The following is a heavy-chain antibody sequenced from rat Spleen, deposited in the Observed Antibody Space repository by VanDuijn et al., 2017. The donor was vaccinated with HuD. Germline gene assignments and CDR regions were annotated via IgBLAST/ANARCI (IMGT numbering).Heavy chain of an antibody. CDR3: ARDYGYDSYYFDY. CDR2: ISTSGGST. D-gene: IGHD1-7*01. Sequence: EVQLVESDGGLVQPGRSLKLSCAASGFTFSDYYMAWVRQAPTKGLEWVASISTSGGSTYYRDSVKGRFTVSRDNAKSTLYLQMDSLRSEDTATYYCARDYGYDSYYFDYWGQGVMVTVSS. J-gene: IGHJ2*01. V-gene: IGHV5-25*01. CDR1: GFTFSDYY.